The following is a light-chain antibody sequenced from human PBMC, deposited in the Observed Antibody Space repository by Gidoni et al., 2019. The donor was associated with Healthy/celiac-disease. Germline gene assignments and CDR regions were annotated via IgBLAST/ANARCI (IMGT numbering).Light chain of an antibody. Sequence: EIVLTLSPATLSLSPGERATLSCRASQSVSSYLAWYQQKPGQAPRLLIYDASNRATGIPARFSGSGSWTDFTLTISSLEPEDFAVYYCQQRSNWPPLTFGGGTKVEIK. CDR2: DAS. V-gene: IGKV3-11*01. J-gene: IGKJ4*01. CDR3: QQRSNWPPLT. CDR1: QSVSSY.